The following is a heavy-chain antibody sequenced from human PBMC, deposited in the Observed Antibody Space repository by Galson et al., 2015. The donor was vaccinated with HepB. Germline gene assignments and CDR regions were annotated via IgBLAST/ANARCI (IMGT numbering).Heavy chain of an antibody. V-gene: IGHV1-69*01. CDR2: IIPIFGTA. J-gene: IGHJ3*02. Sequence: SCKASGGTFSSYAISWVRQAPGQGLEWMGGIIPIFGTANYAQKFQGRVTITADESTSTAYMELSSLRSEDTAVYYCARDYDSSGYFLQGFAFDIWGQGTMVTVSS. CDR3: ARDYDSSGYFLQGFAFDI. CDR1: GGTFSSYA. D-gene: IGHD3-22*01.